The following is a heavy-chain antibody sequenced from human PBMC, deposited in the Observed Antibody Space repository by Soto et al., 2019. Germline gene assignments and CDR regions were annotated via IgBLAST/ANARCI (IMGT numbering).Heavy chain of an antibody. CDR1: DGSISSGGYS. J-gene: IGHJ4*02. D-gene: IGHD2-2*01. CDR3: ARVPDY. Sequence: TLETLSLTCAVSDGSISSGGYSWSWIRQPPGKGLEWIGYMYHSGSTYYNPSLKSRVTISIDRSKNQFSLKLSSVTAADTAVYYCARVPDYWGQGILVTV. V-gene: IGHV4-30-2*01. CDR2: MYHSGST.